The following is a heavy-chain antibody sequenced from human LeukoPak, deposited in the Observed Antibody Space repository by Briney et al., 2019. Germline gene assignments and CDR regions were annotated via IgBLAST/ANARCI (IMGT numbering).Heavy chain of an antibody. J-gene: IGHJ4*02. CDR3: TRSGSSGWYPGFDY. CDR2: IRSKSYGGTT. CDR1: GFVFGDYA. V-gene: IGHV3-49*04. Sequence: GGSLRLSCTTSGFVFGDYAMSWVRQAPGKGLEWVGSIRSKSYGGTTEYAASVKGRFTISRDDSKTIAYLQMNSLKTEDTAVYYCTRSGSSGWYPGFDYWGQGTLVTVSS. D-gene: IGHD6-19*01.